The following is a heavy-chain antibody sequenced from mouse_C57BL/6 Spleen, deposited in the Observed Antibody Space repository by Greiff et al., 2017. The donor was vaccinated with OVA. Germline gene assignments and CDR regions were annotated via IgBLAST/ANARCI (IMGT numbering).Heavy chain of an antibody. V-gene: IGHV1-80*01. CDR3: ARGMMTGFDY. D-gene: IGHD2-4*01. CDR2: IYPGDGDT. CDR1: GYAFSSYW. J-gene: IGHJ2*01. Sequence: QVTLKVSGAELVKPGASVKISCKASGYAFSSYWMNWVKQRPGKGLEWIGQIYPGDGDTNYNGKFKGKATLTADKSSSTAYMQLSSLTSEDSAVYFCARGMMTGFDYWGQGTTLTVSS.